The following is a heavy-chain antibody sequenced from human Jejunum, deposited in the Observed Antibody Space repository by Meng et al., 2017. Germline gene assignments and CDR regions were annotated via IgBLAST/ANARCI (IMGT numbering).Heavy chain of an antibody. CDR3: AREISGACDY. J-gene: IGHJ4*02. Sequence: GGSLRLSCAASGFTFSNYEMNWVRQAPGKGLEWVSYISNSGSTIYYADSVKGRFTISRDSSKKSLYLQMNSLRAEDTAVYYCAREISGACDYWGQGTLVTVSS. V-gene: IGHV3-48*03. CDR2: ISNSGSTI. CDR1: GFTFSNYE.